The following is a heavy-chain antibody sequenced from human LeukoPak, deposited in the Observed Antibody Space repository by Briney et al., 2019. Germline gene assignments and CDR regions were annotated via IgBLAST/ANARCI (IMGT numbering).Heavy chain of an antibody. D-gene: IGHD3-10*01. CDR2: IYYSGST. V-gene: IGHV4-59*01. Sequence: SETLSLNCTVSGGSISSYYWSWIRQPPGKGLEWIGYIYYSGSTNYNPSLKSRVTISVDTSKSQFSLKLSSVTAADTAVYYCARAGGWLLWFGDRPNYYYYGMDVWGKGTTVTVSS. CDR1: GGSISSYY. J-gene: IGHJ6*04. CDR3: ARAGGWLLWFGDRPNYYYYGMDV.